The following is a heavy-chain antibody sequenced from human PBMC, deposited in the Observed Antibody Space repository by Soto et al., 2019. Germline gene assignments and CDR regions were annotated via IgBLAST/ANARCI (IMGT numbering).Heavy chain of an antibody. Sequence: GGSLRLSCAASGFTVSSNDMSWVRQAPGKGLEWVSVVYSGGSTFYADSVKGRFTISRDNSKNTLCLEMNSLRAEDTAVYYCAGRRSTAASFDYWGQGTLVTVSS. D-gene: IGHD5-18*01. J-gene: IGHJ4*02. CDR2: VYSGGST. V-gene: IGHV3-53*01. CDR1: GFTVSSND. CDR3: AGRRSTAASFDY.